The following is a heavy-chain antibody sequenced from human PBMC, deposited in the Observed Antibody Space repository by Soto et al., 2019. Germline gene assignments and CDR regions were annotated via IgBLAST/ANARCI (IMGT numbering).Heavy chain of an antibody. V-gene: IGHV1-69*06. CDR3: ARARYYYDGSGHYYLDY. Sequence: QVQLVQSGAVVKKPGSSVKVSCKASGGTFSSYGINWVRQAPGQGLEWMGGIIPVLTTTNYAQKFQGRVTITADKSTTTAYMELTSLRSEDTAVYYCARARYYYDGSGHYYLDYWGQGTLVTVSS. J-gene: IGHJ4*02. CDR1: GGTFSSYG. D-gene: IGHD3-22*01. CDR2: IIPVLTTT.